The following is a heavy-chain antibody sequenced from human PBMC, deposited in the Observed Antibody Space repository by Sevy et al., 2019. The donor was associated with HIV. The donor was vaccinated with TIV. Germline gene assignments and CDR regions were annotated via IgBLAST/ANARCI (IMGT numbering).Heavy chain of an antibody. CDR1: GFTFGDYA. Sequence: GGSLRLSCTASGFTFGDYAMSWFRQAPGKGLEWVGFIRSKAYGGTTEYAASVKGRFTISRDDSKSFAYLQMNSLKTEDTAVYYCTRDTIFGVVIKRGSWFDPWGQGTLVTVSS. J-gene: IGHJ5*02. D-gene: IGHD3-3*01. V-gene: IGHV3-49*03. CDR2: IRSKAYGGTT. CDR3: TRDTIFGVVIKRGSWFDP.